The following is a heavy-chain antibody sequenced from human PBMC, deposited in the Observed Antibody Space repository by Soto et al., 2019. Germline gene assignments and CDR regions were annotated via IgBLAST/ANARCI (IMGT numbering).Heavy chain of an antibody. J-gene: IGHJ4*02. CDR1: GYTFSNFW. D-gene: IGHD6-13*01. Sequence: GESLKISRQCSGYTFSNFWIGWVRQLPGKGLEWMGIIYTGDHETRYSPSFHGKVTISADKSINTAYLQWNSLEASDTAFYFCARSPRSSPYFDYWGQGALVTVSS. CDR2: IYTGDHET. V-gene: IGHV5-51*01. CDR3: ARSPRSSPYFDY.